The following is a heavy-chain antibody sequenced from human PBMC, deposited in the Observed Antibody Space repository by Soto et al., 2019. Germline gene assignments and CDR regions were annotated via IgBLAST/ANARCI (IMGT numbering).Heavy chain of an antibody. CDR1: GFSLSTSGMC. Sequence: SGPTLVNPTQTLTLTCTFSGFSLSTSGMCVSWIRQPPGKALECLALIDWSDGKYYSTSMKTRLTMSKDIANNQVVLTMTHMDHVDTATYYCARDYYDSSGYYYVRGDYWGQGTLVTVSS. CDR2: IDWSDGK. V-gene: IGHV2-70*01. J-gene: IGHJ4*02. D-gene: IGHD3-22*01. CDR3: ARDYYDSSGYYYVRGDY.